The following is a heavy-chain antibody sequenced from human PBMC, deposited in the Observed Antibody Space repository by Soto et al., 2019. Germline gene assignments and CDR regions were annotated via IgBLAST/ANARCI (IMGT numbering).Heavy chain of an antibody. J-gene: IGHJ4*02. CDR3: ARDGKGYCRSTSCPRSGFFDY. D-gene: IGHD2-2*01. V-gene: IGHV3-30-3*01. CDR1: GFPFSTDA. CDR2: ISYDGSNK. Sequence: GGSLRLSCAASGFPFSTDAMHWVRQAPGKGLEWVAVISYDGSNKHYADSVKGRFTISRDNSKNTLYLQMNSLRAEDTAVYYCARDGKGYCRSTSCPRSGFFDYWGQGT.